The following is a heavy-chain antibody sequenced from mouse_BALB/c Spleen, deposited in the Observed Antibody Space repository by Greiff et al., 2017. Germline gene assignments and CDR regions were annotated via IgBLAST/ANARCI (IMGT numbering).Heavy chain of an antibody. Sequence: EVKLMESGGGLVKPGGSLKLSCAASGFTFSSYAMSWVRQSPEKRLEWVAEISSGGSYTYYPDTVTGRFTISRDNAKNTLYLEMSSLRSEDTAMYYCERTDNWDGCAYWRKGTLVSVCA. D-gene: IGHD4-1*01. V-gene: IGHV5-9-4*01. CDR1: GFTFSSYA. CDR2: ISSGGSYT. J-gene: IGHJ3*01. CDR3: ERTDNWDGCAY.